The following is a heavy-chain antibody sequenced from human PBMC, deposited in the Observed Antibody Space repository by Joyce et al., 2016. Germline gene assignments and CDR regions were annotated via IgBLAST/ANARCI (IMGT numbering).Heavy chain of an antibody. CDR3: AKGGLYCSSTSCYNDY. D-gene: IGHD2-2*02. Sequence: EVQMLESGGGLVQPGGSLRLSCAVSGFTFSSYAMSWVRQAPGKVLEWVSAVSASGASPYYADSVKGRFTISRDNSKNTLYLQMNSLSPEDTAVYYCAKGGLYCSSTSCYNDYWGQGTLVTVSS. V-gene: IGHV3-23*01. CDR2: VSASGASP. J-gene: IGHJ4*02. CDR1: GFTFSSYA.